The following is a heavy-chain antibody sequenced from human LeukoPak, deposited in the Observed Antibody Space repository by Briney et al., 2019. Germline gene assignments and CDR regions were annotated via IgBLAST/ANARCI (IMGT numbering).Heavy chain of an antibody. CDR1: GGSISSSSYY. CDR3: ARSPSGVPDV. CDR2: IYYSGST. V-gene: IGHV4-61*01. D-gene: IGHD4/OR15-4a*01. Sequence: PSETLSLTCTVSGGSISSSSYYWSWIRQPPGKGLEWIGYIYYSGSTNYNPSLKSRVTISVDTSKNQFSLKLSSVTAADTAVYYCARSPSGVPDVWGKGTTVTISS. J-gene: IGHJ6*04.